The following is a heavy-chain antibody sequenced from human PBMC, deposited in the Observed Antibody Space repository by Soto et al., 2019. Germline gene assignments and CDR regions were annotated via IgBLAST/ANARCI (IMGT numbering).Heavy chain of an antibody. J-gene: IGHJ3*02. D-gene: IGHD1-26*01. CDR3: AKDGSVGVEWSKGSDAFDI. V-gene: IGHV3-23*01. Sequence: GGSLRLSCAASGFTFSSYAMSWVRQAPGKGLEWVSAISGSGGSTYYADSVKGRFTISRDNSKNTLYLQMNSLRAEDTAVYYCAKDGSVGVEWSKGSDAFDIWGQGTMVTVSS. CDR1: GFTFSSYA. CDR2: ISGSGGST.